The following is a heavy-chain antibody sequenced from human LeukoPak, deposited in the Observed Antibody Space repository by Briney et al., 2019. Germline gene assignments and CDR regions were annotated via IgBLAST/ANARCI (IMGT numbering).Heavy chain of an antibody. CDR2: MSYSGST. J-gene: IGHJ4*02. V-gene: IGHV4-59*02. D-gene: IGHD6-19*01. CDR1: GGSVSTYY. Sequence: SETLSLTCTVSGGSVSTYYWHWIRQPPGKGLEWIGYMSYSGSTNYNPSLKSRVTISIDTSRDQFSLKLSSVTAADTAVYYCARGTAVAHDYWGQGTLVTVSS. CDR3: ARGTAVAHDY.